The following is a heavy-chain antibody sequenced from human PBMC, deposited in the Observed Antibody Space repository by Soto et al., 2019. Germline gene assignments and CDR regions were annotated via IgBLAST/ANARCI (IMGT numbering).Heavy chain of an antibody. CDR3: ARGAYGSYSSSWYGGWFDP. J-gene: IGHJ5*02. CDR1: GGTFSSYT. V-gene: IGHV1-69*02. D-gene: IGHD6-13*01. Sequence: SVKVSCKASGGTFSSYTISWVRQAPGQGLEWMGRIIPILGIANYAQKFQGRVTITADKSTSTAYMKLSSVTAADTAVYYCARGAYGSYSSSWYGGWFDPWGQGTLVTVSS. CDR2: IIPILGIA.